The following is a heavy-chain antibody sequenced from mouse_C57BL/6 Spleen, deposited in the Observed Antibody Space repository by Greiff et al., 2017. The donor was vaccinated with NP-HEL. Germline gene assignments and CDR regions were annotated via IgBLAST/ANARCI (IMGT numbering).Heavy chain of an antibody. V-gene: IGHV1-55*01. CDR3: ARRGLLYWYFDV. J-gene: IGHJ1*03. Sequence: VQLQQPGAELVKPGASVKMSCKASGYTFTSYWITWVKQRPGQGLEWIGDIYPGSGSTNYNGKFKSKATLTVDTSSSTAYMQLSSLTSEDSAVYYCARRGLLYWYFDVWGTGTTVTVSS. D-gene: IGHD1-1*01. CDR1: GYTFTSYW. CDR2: IYPGSGST.